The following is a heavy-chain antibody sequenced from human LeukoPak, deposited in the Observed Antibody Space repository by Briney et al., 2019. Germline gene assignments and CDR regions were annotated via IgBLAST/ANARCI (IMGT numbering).Heavy chain of an antibody. D-gene: IGHD3-10*01. CDR3: AKGSSSGSFSVFDY. CDR2: ISGSGGST. V-gene: IGHV3-23*01. J-gene: IGHJ4*02. Sequence: GGSLRLSCAASGFTFSSYAMSWVRQAPGKGLEWVSGISGSGGSTYYADPVKGRFTISRDNSKNTLYLQMNSLRAEDTAVYYCAKGSSSGSFSVFDYWGQGTLVPVSS. CDR1: GFTFSSYA.